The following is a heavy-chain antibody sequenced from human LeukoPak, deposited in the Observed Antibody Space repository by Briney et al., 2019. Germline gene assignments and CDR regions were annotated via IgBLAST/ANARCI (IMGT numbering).Heavy chain of an antibody. CDR2: IYSGGST. CDR1: GITLRSYP. CDR3: ARCLENYYYGMDV. J-gene: IGHJ6*02. V-gene: IGHV3-66*01. Sequence: GGSLRLSCAGSGITLRSYPMSWVRQAPGKGLEWVSVIYSGGSTYYADSVKGRFTISRDNSKNTLYLQMNSLRAEDTAVYYCARCLENYYYGMDVWGQGTTVTVSS.